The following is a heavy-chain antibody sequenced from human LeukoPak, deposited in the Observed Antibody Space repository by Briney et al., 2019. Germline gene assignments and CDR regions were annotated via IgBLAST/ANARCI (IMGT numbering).Heavy chain of an antibody. J-gene: IGHJ6*02. D-gene: IGHD2-2*01. CDR2: ISWNSGSI. V-gene: IGHV3-9*01. CDR1: GFTFDDYA. CDR3: AKESSTSRYYYYGMDV. Sequence: GGSLRLSCAASGFTFDDYAMHWVRQAPGKGLEWVSGISWNSGSIGYADSMKGRFTISRDNAKNSLYLQMNSLRAEDTALYYCAKESSTSRYYYYGMDVWGQGTTVTVSS.